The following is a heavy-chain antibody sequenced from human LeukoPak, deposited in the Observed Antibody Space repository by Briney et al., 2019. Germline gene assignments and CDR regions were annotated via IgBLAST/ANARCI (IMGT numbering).Heavy chain of an antibody. CDR1: GLTFSGYG. Sequence: GGSLRLSCAASGLTFSGYGFHWVRQAPAKGLEWEAVIWYDGSKEYYADSVKGRFTMSRDNSKNTLYLQMNSLRTEDTAVYYCARDLGSTNYYFDPWGQGTPVIVSS. CDR3: ARDLGSTNYYFDP. J-gene: IGHJ4*02. D-gene: IGHD3-10*01. CDR2: IWYDGSKE. V-gene: IGHV3-33*01.